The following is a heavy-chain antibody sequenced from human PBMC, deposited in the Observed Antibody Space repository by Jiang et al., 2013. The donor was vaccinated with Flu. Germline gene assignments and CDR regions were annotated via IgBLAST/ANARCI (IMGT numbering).Heavy chain of an antibody. CDR1: GGSVTSGDYY. CDR3: ARRNYFDNSGYFY. V-gene: IGHV4-61*08. J-gene: IGHJ4*02. D-gene: IGHD3-22*01. Sequence: SLTCSVSGGSVTSGDYYWSWIRQSPGKGLEWIGYIYYGGTTTYNPSLWSRVTISVDTSKNQFSLKLKSVTAADTAVYFCARRNYFDNSGYFYWGQGTVVTVSS. CDR2: IYYGGTT.